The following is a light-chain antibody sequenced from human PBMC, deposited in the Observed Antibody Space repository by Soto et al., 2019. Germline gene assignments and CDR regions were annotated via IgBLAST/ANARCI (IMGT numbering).Light chain of an antibody. Sequence: QSVLPQPASVSGAPGQAITISCTGTRSDVGAYNYVSWYRQHPGKAPKLMIYEVTNRPSGVSNRFSGSKSGSTASLTISGLQAEDEAAYYCSSYTSSSTLVFGGGTKLTVL. V-gene: IGLV2-14*01. CDR3: SSYTSSSTLV. CDR1: RSDVGAYNY. CDR2: EVT. J-gene: IGLJ3*02.